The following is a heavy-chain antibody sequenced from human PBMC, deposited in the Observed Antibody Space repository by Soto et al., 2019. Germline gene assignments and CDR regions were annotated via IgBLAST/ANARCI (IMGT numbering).Heavy chain of an antibody. D-gene: IGHD3-3*02. V-gene: IGHV1-3*01. CDR3: ARQLSHICGS. J-gene: IGHJ5*02. Sequence: ASVKVSCKASGYTFTSYAIHWVLQAPGQRLGCMGWINAGHGDTQYSQKFQGRVTITRDTSANTAYMELRSLRYEDTAMYYCARQLSHICGSWRQGTLVTVSS. CDR1: GYTFTSYA. CDR2: INAGHGDT.